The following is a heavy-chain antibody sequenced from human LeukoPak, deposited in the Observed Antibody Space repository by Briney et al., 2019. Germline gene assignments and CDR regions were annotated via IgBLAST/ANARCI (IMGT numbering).Heavy chain of an antibody. V-gene: IGHV4-59*12. D-gene: IGHD3-22*01. CDR1: GGSISSYY. Sequence: SETLSLTCTVSGGSISSYYWSWIRQPPGKGLEWIGYIYYSGSTNYNPSLKSRVTISVDTSKNQFSLKLSSVTAADTAVYYCARRLPTYYYDSSGRISNWFDPWGKGTLVTVSS. CDR3: ARRLPTYYYDSSGRISNWFDP. CDR2: IYYSGST. J-gene: IGHJ5*02.